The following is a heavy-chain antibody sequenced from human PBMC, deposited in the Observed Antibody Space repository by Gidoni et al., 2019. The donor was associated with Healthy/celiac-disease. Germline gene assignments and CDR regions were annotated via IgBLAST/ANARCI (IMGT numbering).Heavy chain of an antibody. Sequence: QVQLQESGPGLVKPSGTLSLTCAVYGGSISSSNWWSWVRQPPGKGLEWMGEIYHSGSTNYNPSLKSRVTISVDKSKTHFSLQLSSVTASDTAVYYCARDGGSSWYPTDYWGQGTLVTVSS. J-gene: IGHJ4*02. CDR2: IYHSGST. CDR3: ARDGGSSWYPTDY. D-gene: IGHD6-13*01. V-gene: IGHV4-4*02. CDR1: GGSISSSNW.